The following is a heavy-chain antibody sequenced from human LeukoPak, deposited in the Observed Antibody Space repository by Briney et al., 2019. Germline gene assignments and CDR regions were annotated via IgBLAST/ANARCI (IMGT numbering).Heavy chain of an antibody. CDR2: ISSSSSYI. J-gene: IGHJ5*02. Sequence: GGSLRLSCAASGFTFSSYSMNWVRQAPGKGLEWVSSISSSSSYIYYADSVKGRFTISRDNAKNSLYLQMNSLRAEDTAVYYCASFPDIVATKSAWGQGTLVTVPS. CDR3: ASFPDIVATKSA. D-gene: IGHD5-12*01. V-gene: IGHV3-21*01. CDR1: GFTFSSYS.